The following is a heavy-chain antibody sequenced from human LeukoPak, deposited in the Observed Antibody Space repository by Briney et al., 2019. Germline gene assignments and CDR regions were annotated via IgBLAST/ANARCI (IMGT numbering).Heavy chain of an antibody. Sequence: GGSLRLSCAASGFTFSSYAMSWVRQAPGKGLEWVSAISGSGGSTYYADSVKGRFTISRDNSKNTLYLQMNSLRAEDTAVYCCVKGHRGLRPLDYWGQGTLVTVSS. CDR1: GFTFSSYA. V-gene: IGHV3-23*01. J-gene: IGHJ4*02. CDR3: VKGHRGLRPLDY. CDR2: ISGSGGST. D-gene: IGHD5-18*01.